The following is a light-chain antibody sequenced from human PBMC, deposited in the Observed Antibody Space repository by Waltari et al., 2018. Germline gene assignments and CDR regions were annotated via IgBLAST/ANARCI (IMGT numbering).Light chain of an antibody. V-gene: IGKV1-16*01. Sequence: DIQMTQSPSSLSASVGDTVTITCRASQGVNNFLVWLQQRPGKAPKSLIYGSSTLQSGVPSRFSGSGYGTDFTLTISSLQPEDIATYYCQQYNSYSPYTFGQGTKLEIK. CDR2: GSS. CDR3: QQYNSYSPYT. J-gene: IGKJ2*01. CDR1: QGVNNF.